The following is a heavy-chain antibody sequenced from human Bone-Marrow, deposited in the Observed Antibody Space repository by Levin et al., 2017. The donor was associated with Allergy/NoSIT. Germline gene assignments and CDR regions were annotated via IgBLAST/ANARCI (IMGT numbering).Heavy chain of an antibody. J-gene: IGHJ6*03. CDR2: IIPTFGAA. Sequence: SVKVSCKTSGGTFNTYDISWVRQAPGQGPEWMGGIIPTFGAANYAPGFQGRLTITADESTSTAYMELSSLTSEDTATYFCARDQGSHYGSAVLHYMDVWGKGTAVTVSS. V-gene: IGHV1-69*13. CDR1: GGTFNTYD. D-gene: IGHD4-17*01. CDR3: ARDQGSHYGSAVLHYMDV.